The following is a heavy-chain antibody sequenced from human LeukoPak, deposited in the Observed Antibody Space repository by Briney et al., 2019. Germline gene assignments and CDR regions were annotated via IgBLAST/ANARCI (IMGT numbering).Heavy chain of an antibody. CDR1: GFTFSSYW. CDR2: INWNGGST. V-gene: IGHV3-20*04. J-gene: IGHJ4*02. D-gene: IGHD2-21*02. Sequence: SGGSLRLSCAASGFTFSSYWMHWVRQAPGKGLEWVSGINWNGGSTGYADSVKGRFTISRDNAKNSLYLQMNSLRAEDTALYYCARGQACGGDCYENFDYWGQGTLVTVSS. CDR3: ARGQACGGDCYENFDY.